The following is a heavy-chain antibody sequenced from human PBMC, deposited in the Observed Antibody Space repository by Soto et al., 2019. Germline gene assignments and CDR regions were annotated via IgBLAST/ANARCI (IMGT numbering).Heavy chain of an antibody. Sequence: AAVKVSFKPSGYTFTSYAISCVRQAPGQGLEWMGWISAYNGNTNYAQKLQGRVTMTTDTSTSTAYMELRSLRSDDTAVYYCARDRGLAAPSLGLDPWGQGTVVIVS. CDR2: ISAYNGNT. V-gene: IGHV1-18*04. J-gene: IGHJ5*02. CDR1: GYTFTSYA. CDR3: ARDRGLAAPSLGLDP. D-gene: IGHD3-10*01.